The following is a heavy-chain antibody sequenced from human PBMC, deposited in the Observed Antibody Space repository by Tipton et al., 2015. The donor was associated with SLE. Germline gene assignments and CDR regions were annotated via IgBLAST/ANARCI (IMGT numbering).Heavy chain of an antibody. CDR1: GGSISSSSYY. Sequence: SLTCTVSGGSISSSSYYWGWIRQPPGKGLEWIGSIYYSGSTYYNPSLKSRVTISVDTSKNQFSLKLSSVTAADTAVYYCARDDSWAYCGGDCGGYFDLWGRGTLVTVSS. V-gene: IGHV4-39*07. CDR3: ARDDSWAYCGGDCGGYFDL. J-gene: IGHJ2*01. D-gene: IGHD2-21*01. CDR2: IYYSGST.